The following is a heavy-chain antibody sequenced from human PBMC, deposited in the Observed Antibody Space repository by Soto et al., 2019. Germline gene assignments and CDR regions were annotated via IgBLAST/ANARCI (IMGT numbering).Heavy chain of an antibody. CDR2: IYYSGST. V-gene: IGHV4-31*03. D-gene: IGHD3-10*01. CDR1: GGSISSGGYY. Sequence: QVQLQESGPGLVKPSQTLSLTCTVSGGSISSGGYYWSWIRQHPGKGLEWIGYIYYSGSTYYNPSLKSXXTXSXXTSKNPFSLKLRSVPAADTAVYYCARSGFGEAFDIWGQGTMVTVSS. CDR3: ARSGFGEAFDI. J-gene: IGHJ3*02.